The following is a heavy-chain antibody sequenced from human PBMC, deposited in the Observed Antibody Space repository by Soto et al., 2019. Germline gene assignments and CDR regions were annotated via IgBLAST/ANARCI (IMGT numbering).Heavy chain of an antibody. V-gene: IGHV3-21*01. Sequence: GGFLRLSCAASGFTFSSYSMNWVRQAPGKGLEWGSSISSSSYIYYADSVKGRFTISRDNAKNSLYLQMNSLRAEDTAVYYCARDGDTIFGVVTSYYGMDVWGQGTTVTAP. CDR1: GFTFSSYS. D-gene: IGHD3-3*01. J-gene: IGHJ6*02. CDR3: ARDGDTIFGVVTSYYGMDV. CDR2: ISSSSYI.